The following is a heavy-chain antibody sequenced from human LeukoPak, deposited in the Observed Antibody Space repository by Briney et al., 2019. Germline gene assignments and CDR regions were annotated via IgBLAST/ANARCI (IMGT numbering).Heavy chain of an antibody. Sequence: AASVKVSCKASGYTFTGYYMHWVRQAPGQGLEWMGWINPNSGGTNYAQKFQGRVTMTRDTSISTAYMELSRLRSDDTAVYYCARRYSGSYYPSLFCYYMDVWGKGTTVTVSS. V-gene: IGHV1-2*02. CDR2: INPNSGGT. J-gene: IGHJ6*03. CDR1: GYTFTGYY. CDR3: ARRYSGSYYPSLFCYYMDV. D-gene: IGHD1-26*01.